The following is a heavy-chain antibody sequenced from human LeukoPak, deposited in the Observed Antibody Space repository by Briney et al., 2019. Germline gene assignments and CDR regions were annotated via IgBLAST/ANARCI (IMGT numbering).Heavy chain of an antibody. CDR1: GGSISSSSYY. J-gene: IGHJ4*02. CDR3: ARYSYGYAYFDY. V-gene: IGHV4-39*01. CDR2: IYYSGST. D-gene: IGHD5-18*01. Sequence: SETLSLTCTVPGGSISSSSYYWGWIRQPPGKGLEWIGSIYYSGSTYYNPSLKSRVTISVDTSKNQFSLKLSSVTAADTAVYYCARYSYGYAYFDYWGQGTLVTVSS.